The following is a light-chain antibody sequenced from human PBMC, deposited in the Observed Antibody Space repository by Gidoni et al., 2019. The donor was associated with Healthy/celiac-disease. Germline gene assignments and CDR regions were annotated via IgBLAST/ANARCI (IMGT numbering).Light chain of an antibody. V-gene: IGKV1-39*01. CDR3: QQRYSTLTWT. J-gene: IGKJ1*01. CDR2: AAS. Sequence: DIQMTQSPSSLSASVGDRVTITCRASQSISSYVNWYQQKPGKDPKLLIYAASSLQSGVPSRFSGSGSGTDFTITISSMQPEDFATYYCQQRYSTLTWTFGQGTKVEIK. CDR1: QSISSY.